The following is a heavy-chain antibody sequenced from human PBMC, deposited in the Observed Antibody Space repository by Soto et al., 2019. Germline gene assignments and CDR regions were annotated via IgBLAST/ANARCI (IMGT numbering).Heavy chain of an antibody. CDR1: GCTFSSYA. Sequence: SVKVSCKASGCTFSSYAISWVRQAPGQGLEWMGGIIPIFGTANYAQKFQGRVTITADESTSTAYMERSSLRSEDTAVYYCARTLKLYYDFWSGPSGGWFDPWGQGTLVTVSS. V-gene: IGHV1-69*13. CDR2: IIPIFGTA. D-gene: IGHD3-3*01. CDR3: ARTLKLYYDFWSGPSGGWFDP. J-gene: IGHJ5*02.